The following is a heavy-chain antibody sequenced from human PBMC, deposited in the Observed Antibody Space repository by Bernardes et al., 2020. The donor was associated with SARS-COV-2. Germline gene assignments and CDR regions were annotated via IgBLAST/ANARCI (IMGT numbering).Heavy chain of an antibody. J-gene: IGHJ3*02. Sequence: SGPTLVKPTQTLTLTCTFSGFSISTSGVGVGWIRQPPGKALEWLALIYWDDGKRYSPSLKRRLTITKDISKKQVVLTMTDMDPVDTATYYCAHRQKYDAFDIWGQGTVVTVSS. CDR3: AHRQKYDAFDI. CDR2: IYWDDGK. CDR1: GFSISTSGVG. V-gene: IGHV2-5*02.